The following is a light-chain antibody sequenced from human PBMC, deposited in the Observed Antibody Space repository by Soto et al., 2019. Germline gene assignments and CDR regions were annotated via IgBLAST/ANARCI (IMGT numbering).Light chain of an antibody. CDR2: EVN. V-gene: IGLV2-8*01. CDR1: SSDDGGYDF. CDR3: SSYAGSNNYV. J-gene: IGLJ1*01. Sequence: QSALTQPPSASGSPGQSVAISCTGTSSDDGGYDFVSWYQQHPGKAPKLMIYEVNKRPSGVPDRFSGSKSGNTASLTVSGLQAEDEADYYCSSYAGSNNYVFGTGAKVTVL.